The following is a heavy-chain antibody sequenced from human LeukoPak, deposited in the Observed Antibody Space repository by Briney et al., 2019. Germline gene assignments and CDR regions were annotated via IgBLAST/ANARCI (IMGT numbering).Heavy chain of an antibody. CDR2: ISGSGGST. CDR1: RFTLSSYA. D-gene: IGHD2-2*02. V-gene: IGHV3-23*01. Sequence: GGSLRLSCAASRFTLSSYAMSCVRQAPGKGLEWVSAISGSGGSTYYADSVKGRFTISRDNSKNTLYLQMNSLRAEDTAVYYCAKISSGTSCYKIWGQGALVTVSS. J-gene: IGHJ4*02. CDR3: AKISSGTSCYKI.